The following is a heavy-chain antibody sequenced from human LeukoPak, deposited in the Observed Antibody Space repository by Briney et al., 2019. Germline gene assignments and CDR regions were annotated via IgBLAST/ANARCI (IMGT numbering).Heavy chain of an antibody. D-gene: IGHD5-24*01. V-gene: IGHV4-59*01. Sequence: SETLSLTCTVSGGSISSYYWSWIRQPPGKGLEWIGYIYYSGSTNYNPSLKSRVTISVDTSKNQFSLKLSSVTAADTAVYYRASGRDGYNLSWGQGILVTVSS. CDR2: IYYSGST. J-gene: IGHJ5*02. CDR1: GGSISSYY. CDR3: ASGRDGYNLS.